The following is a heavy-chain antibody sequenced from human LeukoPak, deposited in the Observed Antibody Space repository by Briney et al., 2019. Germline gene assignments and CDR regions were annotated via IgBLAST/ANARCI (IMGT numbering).Heavy chain of an antibody. Sequence: ASVKVSCKASGYTFTSYSMHWVRQAPGQGLEWMGIINPSGGSTSYAQKFQGRVTMTRDTSTSTVYMELSSLRSEDTAVYYCARDDYSNYFDYWGQGTLVTVSS. CDR1: GYTFTSYS. CDR3: ARDDYSNYFDY. J-gene: IGHJ4*02. D-gene: IGHD4-11*01. CDR2: INPSGGST. V-gene: IGHV1-46*03.